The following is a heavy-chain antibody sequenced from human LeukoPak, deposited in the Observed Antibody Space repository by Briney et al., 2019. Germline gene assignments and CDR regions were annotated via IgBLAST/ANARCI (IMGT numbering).Heavy chain of an antibody. CDR2: ISYDGSNK. J-gene: IGHJ4*02. V-gene: IGHV3-30*18. CDR1: GFTFSSYG. Sequence: PGGSLRLSCVASGFTFSSYGMHWVRQAPGKGLEWVAVISYDGSNKYYADSVKGRFTISRDNSKNALYLQMNSLRAEDTAVYYCAKDPITMIVVVSYYFDYWGQGTLVTVSS. CDR3: AKDPITMIVVVSYYFDY. D-gene: IGHD3-22*01.